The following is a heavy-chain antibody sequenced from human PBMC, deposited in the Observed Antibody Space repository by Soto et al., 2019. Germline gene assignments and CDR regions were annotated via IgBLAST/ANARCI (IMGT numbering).Heavy chain of an antibody. Sequence: PXATLSLTCAVSGGSFTSNDLWTWFRQPPGQGLEWIGEIYRTGSTNYNPSLKSRVTISLDKSENQFSLKVTSLTAADTAVYYCASRDPGTSVDYWGQGTLVTVSS. CDR2: IYRTGST. D-gene: IGHD1-7*01. J-gene: IGHJ4*02. CDR1: GGSFTSNDL. V-gene: IGHV4-4*02. CDR3: ASRDPGTSVDY.